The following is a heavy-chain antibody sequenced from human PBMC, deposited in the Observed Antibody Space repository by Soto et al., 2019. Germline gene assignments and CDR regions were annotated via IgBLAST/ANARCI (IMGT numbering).Heavy chain of an antibody. D-gene: IGHD3-16*01. CDR1: GFTFSSYG. CDR2: ISYDGSNK. CDR3: AKDSRVRYSGRGSYYYYGMDV. Sequence: GGSLRLSCAASGFTFSSYGMHWVRQAPGKGLEWVAVISYDGSNKYYADSVKGRFTISRDNSKNTLYLQMNSLRAEDTAVYYCAKDSRVRYSGRGSYYYYGMDVWGQGTTVTVSS. J-gene: IGHJ6*02. V-gene: IGHV3-30*18.